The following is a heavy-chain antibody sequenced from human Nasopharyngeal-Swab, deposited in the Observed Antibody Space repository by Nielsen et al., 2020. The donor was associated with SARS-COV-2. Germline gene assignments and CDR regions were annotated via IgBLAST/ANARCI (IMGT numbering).Heavy chain of an antibody. CDR2: IYYSGST. D-gene: IGHD3-3*01. J-gene: IGHJ4*02. CDR1: GGSISSSSYY. V-gene: IGHV4-39*01. Sequence: SETLSLTCTVSGGSISSSSYYWGWIRQPPGKGLEWIGSIYYSGSTYYNPSLKSRVTISVDTSKNQFSLKLSSVTAADTAVYYCAGPLSTYYNFWSGPGAFDRWGQGTLVTVSS. CDR3: AGPLSTYYNFWSGPGAFDR.